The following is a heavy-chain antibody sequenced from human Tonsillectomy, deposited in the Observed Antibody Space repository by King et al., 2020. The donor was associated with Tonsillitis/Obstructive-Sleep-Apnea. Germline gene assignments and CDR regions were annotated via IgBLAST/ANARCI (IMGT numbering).Heavy chain of an antibody. V-gene: IGHV1-58*01. J-gene: IGHJ3*02. CDR3: AADPRIIHAFDI. Sequence: QLVQSGPEVKKPGTSVKVSCKASGFTFTSSAVQWVRQARGQRLEWIGWIVVCSGNTNYAQKFQERVTITRDMSTSTAYMELSSLRSEDTAVYYCAADPRIIHAFDIWGQGTMVTVSS. D-gene: IGHD3-16*01. CDR1: GFTFTSSA. CDR2: IVVCSGNT.